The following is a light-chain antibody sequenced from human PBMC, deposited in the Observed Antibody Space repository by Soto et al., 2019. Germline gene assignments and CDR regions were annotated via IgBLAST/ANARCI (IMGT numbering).Light chain of an antibody. CDR3: GTWDSSLSAFV. CDR1: SSNIGENY. Sequence: SVLTQPPSVSAAPGQRVTISCSGSSSNIGENYVSWYQQVPGTAPKLLIYDNNKRPSGIPDRFSGSKSGTSATLGITGLQTGDEADYYCGTWDSSLSAFVFGTGTKLTVL. CDR2: DNN. V-gene: IGLV1-51*01. J-gene: IGLJ1*01.